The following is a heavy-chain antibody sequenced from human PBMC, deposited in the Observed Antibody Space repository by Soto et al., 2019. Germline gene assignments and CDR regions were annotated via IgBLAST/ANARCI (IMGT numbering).Heavy chain of an antibody. Sequence: RTLSLPCAISGDSVSSNSAAWNWIRQSPSRGIEWLGRTYYRSKWYNDYAVSVKSRITINPDTSKNQFSLQLNSVTPEDTAVYYCARDGWGLGYYYYGMDVWGQGTTVTVSS. V-gene: IGHV6-1*01. CDR2: TYYRSKWYN. CDR1: GDSVSSNSAA. J-gene: IGHJ6*02. D-gene: IGHD2-2*03. CDR3: ARDGWGLGYYYYGMDV.